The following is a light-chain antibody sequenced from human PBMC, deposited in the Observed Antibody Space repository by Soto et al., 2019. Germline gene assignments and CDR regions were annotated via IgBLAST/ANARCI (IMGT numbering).Light chain of an antibody. CDR2: GAS. Sequence: EIVLTQSPGTLSLSPGERATLSCRASQSVSSSYLEWYQQKPGQAPMLLIYGASSRATGIPDRFSGSGSGTDFTLTISRLEPEDCAVYYCQQGSFGPGTKVEIK. J-gene: IGKJ3*01. CDR1: QSVSSSY. CDR3: QQGS. V-gene: IGKV3-20*01.